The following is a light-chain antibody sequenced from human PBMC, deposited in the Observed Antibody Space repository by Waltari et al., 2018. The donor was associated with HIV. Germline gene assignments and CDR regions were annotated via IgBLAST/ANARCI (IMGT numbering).Light chain of an antibody. CDR2: AAS. CDR3: QQYSSSPFA. Sequence: EIVLTQSPGTLSLSPGERATLSCRASQSVSSSYFAWYQQKPGQAPRLLIYAASSRATGIPDRFSGSWSGTDFTLTISRLDPEDFAVYYCQQYSSSPFAFGPGTRVDIK. V-gene: IGKV3-20*01. CDR1: QSVSSSY. J-gene: IGKJ3*01.